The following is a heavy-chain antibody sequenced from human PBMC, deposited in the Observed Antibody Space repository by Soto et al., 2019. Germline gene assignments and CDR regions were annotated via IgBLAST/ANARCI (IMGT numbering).Heavy chain of an antibody. CDR1: GFTFSSYA. Sequence: EVQLVESGGGLVQPGGSLRLSCAASGFTFSSYAMHWVRQAPGKGLESVSVINSNGGNTDYASSVKGRFTISRDNSKNTLYLQMGSLRAEDMAVYYCARRIPFGYGMDVWGQGTTVTVSS. D-gene: IGHD2-21*01. CDR2: INSNGGNT. J-gene: IGHJ6*02. CDR3: ARRIPFGYGMDV. V-gene: IGHV3-64*01.